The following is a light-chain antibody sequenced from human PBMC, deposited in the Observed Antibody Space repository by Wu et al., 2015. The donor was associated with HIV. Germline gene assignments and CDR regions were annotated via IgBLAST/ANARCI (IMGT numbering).Light chain of an antibody. CDR3: QQFNTYPLT. CDR1: QGISSA. V-gene: IGKV1-13*02. CDR2: DAS. Sequence: IQLTQSPSSLSASIGDRVTITCRASQGISSALVWYQQKPGKTPNLLIYDASSLESGVPSRFSGSGSGTDFTLTISSLQPEDFATYYCQQFNTYPLTFGGGTKVEIK. J-gene: IGKJ4*01.